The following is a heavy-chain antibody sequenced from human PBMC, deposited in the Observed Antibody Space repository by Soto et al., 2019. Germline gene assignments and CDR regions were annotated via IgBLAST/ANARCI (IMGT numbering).Heavy chain of an antibody. CDR1: GFSFTTYG. CDR3: AKDRGGGAVVPDY. Sequence: QVQLVESGGGVVQPGRSLRLSCAASGFSFTTYGMHWVRQAPGEGLEWVAVIWYDGNNKYYADSVKGRFSISRDTSKNTLYLQMKSRGAEDTAVYYCAKDRGGGAVVPDYWGQGTLVTVSS. J-gene: IGHJ4*02. V-gene: IGHV3-33*06. CDR2: IWYDGNNK. D-gene: IGHD2-21*01.